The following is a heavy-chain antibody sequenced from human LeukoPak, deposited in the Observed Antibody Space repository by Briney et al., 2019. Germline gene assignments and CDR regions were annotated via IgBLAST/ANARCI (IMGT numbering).Heavy chain of an antibody. CDR3: ARHSGRLGPFDY. J-gene: IGHJ4*02. V-gene: IGHV4-39*01. CDR2: IYYSGST. D-gene: IGHD5-12*01. Sequence: KPSETLSLTCTVSGGSSSSTSYYWGWIRQPPGKGLEWVGSIYYSGSTYYNPSLKSRVTISVDTSKNQFSLRLSSVTAADTAVYYCARHSGRLGPFDYWGQGTLVTVSS. CDR1: GGSSSSTSYY.